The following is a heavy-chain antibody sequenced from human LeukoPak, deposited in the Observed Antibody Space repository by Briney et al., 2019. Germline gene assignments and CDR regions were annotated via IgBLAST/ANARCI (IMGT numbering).Heavy chain of an antibody. Sequence: GGSLRLSCAASGFTFSSYSMNWVRQAPGKGLEWVSSISSSSSYIYYADSVKGRFTISRDNSKNTLYLQMNSLRAEDTAVYYCARDRIAALWFDYWGQGTLVTVSS. V-gene: IGHV3-21*01. CDR1: GFTFSSYS. J-gene: IGHJ4*02. CDR3: ARDRIAALWFDY. CDR2: ISSSSSYI. D-gene: IGHD6-6*01.